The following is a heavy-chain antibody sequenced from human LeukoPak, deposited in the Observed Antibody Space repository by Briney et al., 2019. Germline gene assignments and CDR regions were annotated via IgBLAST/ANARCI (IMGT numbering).Heavy chain of an antibody. CDR3: AREKEVIEAIRYSKSYFDN. V-gene: IGHV1-2*02. CDR1: GYTFTSYY. J-gene: IGHJ4*02. D-gene: IGHD5-12*01. CDR2: MNPKRGDS. Sequence: ASVKVSCKASGYTFTSYYIHWVRQAPGQGLEWLGWMNPKRGDSNFAQKFQGRVTMTRDTSTSTVYMELSRLTSDDTAMYYCAREKEVIEAIRYSKSYFDNWGQGTLVTVSS.